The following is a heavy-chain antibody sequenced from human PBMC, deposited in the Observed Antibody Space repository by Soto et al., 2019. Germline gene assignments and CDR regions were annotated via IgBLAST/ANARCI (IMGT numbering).Heavy chain of an antibody. Sequence: PGESLKTPCKGFWYRFTSFWLSWVRQMPGKGLEWMGRIDPSNSYAHYSPSFHGHVTISADNSISNAYLQWSNLRASDTAIYYCAFLDTSLEFDFWGQGTLVNVSS. J-gene: IGHJ4*02. V-gene: IGHV5-10-1*01. CDR2: IDPSNSYA. CDR1: WYRFTSFW. CDR3: AFLDTSLEFDF. D-gene: IGHD3-3*02.